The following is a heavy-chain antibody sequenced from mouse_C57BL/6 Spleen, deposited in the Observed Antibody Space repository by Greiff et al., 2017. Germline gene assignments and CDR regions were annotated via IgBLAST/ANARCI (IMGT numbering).Heavy chain of an antibody. V-gene: IGHV3-6*01. CDR2: ISYDGSN. Sequence: VQLKESGPGLVKPSQSLSLTCSVTGYSITSGYYWNWIRQFPGNKLEWMGYISYDGSNNYNPSLKNRISLTRDTSKNQFFLKLNSVTTEDTATYYCARPLNWYFDVWGTGTTVTVSS. CDR3: ARPLNWYFDV. J-gene: IGHJ1*03. CDR1: GYSITSGYY.